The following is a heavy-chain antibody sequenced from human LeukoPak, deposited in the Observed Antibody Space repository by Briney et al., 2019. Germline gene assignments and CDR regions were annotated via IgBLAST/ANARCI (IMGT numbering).Heavy chain of an antibody. D-gene: IGHD1-7*01. V-gene: IGHV3-21*01. Sequence: GGSLRLSCTASGFSFSSPGMNWVRQAPGKGLEWVSSINGESTFKVYADSVKGRFTISRDNAKNSLYLQMDSLRAEDTAVYYCAKYQTGTWTSYDSSDIWGQGTLVTVSS. J-gene: IGHJ3*02. CDR3: AKYQTGTWTSYDSSDI. CDR1: GFSFSSPG. CDR2: INGESTFK.